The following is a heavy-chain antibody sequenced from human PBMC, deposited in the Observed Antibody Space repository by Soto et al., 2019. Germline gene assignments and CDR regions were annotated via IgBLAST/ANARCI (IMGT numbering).Heavy chain of an antibody. CDR1: GASISSNDW. V-gene: IGHV4-4*02. D-gene: IGHD3-16*01. CDR3: ARGFKAPNDAWAFDH. Sequence: QVQLQESGPGLVMPSGTLSLTCGVSGASISSNDWWNWVRQPPGKGLEWIGEIYHSGTTIYNPSLKSRVTISVDETKNHFSQKLTSVPAAGTAIYYCARGFKAPNDAWAFDHWGQGILVTVSS. J-gene: IGHJ4*02. CDR2: IYHSGTT.